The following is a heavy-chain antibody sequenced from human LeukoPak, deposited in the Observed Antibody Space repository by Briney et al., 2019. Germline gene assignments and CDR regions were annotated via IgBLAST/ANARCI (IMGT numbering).Heavy chain of an antibody. CDR2: IYYSGST. J-gene: IGHJ4*02. Sequence: SETLSLTCTVSGGSISSSSYYWGWIRQPPGKGLEWIGSIYYSGSTYYNPSLKSRVTISVDTSKNQFSLKLSSVTAADTAVYYCARHTIFGVVDIDYWGQGTLVTVSS. CDR1: GGSISSSSYY. V-gene: IGHV4-39*01. D-gene: IGHD3-3*01. CDR3: ARHTIFGVVDIDY.